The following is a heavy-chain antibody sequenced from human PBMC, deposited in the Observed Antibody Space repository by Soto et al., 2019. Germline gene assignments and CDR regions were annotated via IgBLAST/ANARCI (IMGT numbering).Heavy chain of an antibody. J-gene: IGHJ6*02. V-gene: IGHV5-10-1*01. CDR3: ARRVVAATRDYYSYGMDV. CDR2: IDPSDSYT. D-gene: IGHD2-15*01. Sequence: EVQLVQSGAEVKKPGESLRISCKGSGYSFTSYWISWVRQMPGKGLEWMGRIDPSDSYTNYSPSFQGHVTISADKSISTASPQWSSLTASDTAMYYCARRVVAATRDYYSYGMDVWGQGTTVTVSS. CDR1: GYSFTSYW.